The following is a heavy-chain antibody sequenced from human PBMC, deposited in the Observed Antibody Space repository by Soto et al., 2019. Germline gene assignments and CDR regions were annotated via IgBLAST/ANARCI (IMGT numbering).Heavy chain of an antibody. CDR2: INPNSGGT. Sequence: ASVKVSCKASGYTFTGYYMHWVRQAPGQGLEWMGWINPNSGGTNYAQKFQGRVTMTRDTSISTAYMELSRLRSDDTAVYYCARAGGSPEPDXGDYGVGGYYYYYGMDVWGQGTTVTVSS. D-gene: IGHD4-17*01. CDR3: ARAGGSPEPDXGDYGVGGYYYYYGMDV. CDR1: GYTFTGYY. J-gene: IGHJ6*02. V-gene: IGHV1-2*02.